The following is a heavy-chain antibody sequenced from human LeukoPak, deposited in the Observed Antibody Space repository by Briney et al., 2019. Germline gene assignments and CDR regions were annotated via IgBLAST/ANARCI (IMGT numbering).Heavy chain of an antibody. Sequence: GSSVKVSCKASGGTFSSYAISWVRQAPGQGLEWMGGIIPIFGTANYAQKFQGRVTITTDESTSTAYMEMRSLRSEDTAVYYCARDDFWSGYPDYWGQGTLVTVSS. CDR3: ARDDFWSGYPDY. CDR2: IIPIFGTA. D-gene: IGHD3-3*01. J-gene: IGHJ4*02. V-gene: IGHV1-69*05. CDR1: GGTFSSYA.